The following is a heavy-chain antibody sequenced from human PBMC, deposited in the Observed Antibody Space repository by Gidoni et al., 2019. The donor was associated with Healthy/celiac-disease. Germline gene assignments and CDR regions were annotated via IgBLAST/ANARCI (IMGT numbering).Heavy chain of an antibody. CDR1: GFTFSSYA. CDR3: ARDRAKRLTTVTTSDAFDI. J-gene: IGHJ3*02. D-gene: IGHD4-17*01. Sequence: QVQLVESGGGVVQPGRSLRLSCAASGFTFSSYAMHWVRQAPGKGLEWVAVISYDGSNKYYADSVKGRFTISRDNSKNTLYLQMNSLRAEDTAVYYCARDRAKRLTTVTTSDAFDIWGQGTMVTVSS. CDR2: ISYDGSNK. V-gene: IGHV3-30-3*01.